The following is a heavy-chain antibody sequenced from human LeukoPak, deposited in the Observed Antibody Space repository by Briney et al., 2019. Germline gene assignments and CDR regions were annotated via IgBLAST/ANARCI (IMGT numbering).Heavy chain of an antibody. D-gene: IGHD4-23*01. V-gene: IGHV3-23*01. Sequence: GSLRLSCAASGFTFSSYAMSWVRQAPGKGLEWVSAITGSGGRTYYADSVKGRFTISRDNSKNTLYLQMNSLSTEDTAVYYCARGYGGQDYFDYWGQGTLVTVSS. CDR1: GFTFSSYA. CDR3: ARGYGGQDYFDY. CDR2: ITGSGGRT. J-gene: IGHJ4*02.